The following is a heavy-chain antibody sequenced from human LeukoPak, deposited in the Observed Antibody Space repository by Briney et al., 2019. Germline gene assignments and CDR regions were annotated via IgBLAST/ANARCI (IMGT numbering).Heavy chain of an antibody. J-gene: IGHJ4*02. Sequence: PSETLSLTCTVSGGSISSYYWSWIRQPPGEGLEWIGYIYYSGSTNYNPSLKGRVTISVDTSKNQFSLKLSSVTAADTAVYYCARSIAAAGPVASDYWGQGTLVTVSS. V-gene: IGHV4-59*01. CDR2: IYYSGST. CDR3: ARSIAAAGPVASDY. D-gene: IGHD6-13*01. CDR1: GGSISSYY.